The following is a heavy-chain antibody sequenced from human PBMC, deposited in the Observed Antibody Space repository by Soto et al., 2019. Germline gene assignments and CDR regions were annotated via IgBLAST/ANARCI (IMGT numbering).Heavy chain of an antibody. CDR2: INSDGSST. CDR3: ARVSGYDFWSGYDYFDY. V-gene: IGHV3-74*01. Sequence: QHGGSLRLSCAASGFTFSSYWMHWVRQAPGKGLVWVSRINSDGSSTSYADSVKGRFTISRDNAKNTLYLQMNSLRAEDTAVYYCARVSGYDFWSGYDYFDYWGQGTLVTVSS. J-gene: IGHJ4*02. D-gene: IGHD3-3*01. CDR1: GFTFSSYW.